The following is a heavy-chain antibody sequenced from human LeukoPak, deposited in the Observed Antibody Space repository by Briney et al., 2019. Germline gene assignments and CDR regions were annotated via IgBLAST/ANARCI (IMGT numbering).Heavy chain of an antibody. CDR3: ARETTVVTPFDAFDI. D-gene: IGHD4-23*01. V-gene: IGHV4-59*01. J-gene: IGHJ3*02. CDR1: GGSISSYY. CDR2: IYYSGST. Sequence: SETLSLTCTVSGGSISSYYWSWIRQPPGKGLEWIGYIYYSGSTNYNPSLKSRVTISVDTSKNQFSLKLSSVTAADTAVYYCARETTVVTPFDAFDIWGQGTMDTVSS.